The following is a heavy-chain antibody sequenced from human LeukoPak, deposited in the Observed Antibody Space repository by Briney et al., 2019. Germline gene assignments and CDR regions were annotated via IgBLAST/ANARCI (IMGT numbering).Heavy chain of an antibody. D-gene: IGHD3-10*01. CDR3: AKDLIGN. J-gene: IGHJ4*02. CDR2: ISYDGSNK. V-gene: IGHV3-30*18. CDR1: GFTFSSYG. Sequence: QTGGSLRLSCAASGFTFSSYGMHWVRQAPGKGLEWVAVISYDGSNKYYADSVKGRFTISRDNSKNTLYLQMNSLRAEDTAVYYCAKDLIGNWGQGTLVTVSS.